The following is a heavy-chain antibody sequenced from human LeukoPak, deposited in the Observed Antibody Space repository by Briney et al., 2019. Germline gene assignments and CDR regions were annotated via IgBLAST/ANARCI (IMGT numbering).Heavy chain of an antibody. CDR2: TSSGGDYT. CDR3: AKDRPNYYESNGHYYRRDGDS. D-gene: IGHD3-22*01. J-gene: IGHJ5*01. Sequence: PGGSLRLSCAASGFTFSSYAMSWVRQAPGKGLGWVSSTSSGGDYTYYAGSVKGRFTISRDNSKNTLYLQMNSLRAEDTATYYCAKDRPNYYESNGHYYRRDGDSWGQGTLVTVSS. CDR1: GFTFSSYA. V-gene: IGHV3-23*01.